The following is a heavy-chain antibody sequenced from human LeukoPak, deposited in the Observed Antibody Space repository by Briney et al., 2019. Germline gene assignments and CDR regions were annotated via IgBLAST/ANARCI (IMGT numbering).Heavy chain of an antibody. CDR3: ARLLWFGEGRGFDI. V-gene: IGHV5-51*01. J-gene: IGHJ3*02. D-gene: IGHD3-10*01. CDR2: IYPGDSET. CDR1: YW. Sequence: YWSWIRQHPGKGLEWMGVIYPGDSETRYSPSFQGQVTISADKSISTAYLQWSSLKASDSAMYYCARLLWFGEGRGFDIWGQGTMVTVSS.